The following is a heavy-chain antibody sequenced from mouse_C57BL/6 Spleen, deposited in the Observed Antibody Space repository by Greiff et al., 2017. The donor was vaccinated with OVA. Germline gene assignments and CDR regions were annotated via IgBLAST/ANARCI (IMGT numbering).Heavy chain of an antibody. CDR3: ARGYDYDEGFAY. Sequence: DVKLVESGGGLVKPGGSLKLSCAASGFTFSDYGMHWVRQAPEKGLEWVAYISSGSSTIYYADTVKGRFTISRDNAKNTLFLQLTSLRSEDTAMYYCARGYDYDEGFAYWGQGTLVTVSA. CDR1: GFTFSDYG. J-gene: IGHJ3*01. CDR2: ISSGSSTI. D-gene: IGHD2-4*01. V-gene: IGHV5-17*01.